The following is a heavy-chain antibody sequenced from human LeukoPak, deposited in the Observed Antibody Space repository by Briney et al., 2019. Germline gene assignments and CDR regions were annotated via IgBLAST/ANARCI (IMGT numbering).Heavy chain of an antibody. CDR3: ASHAWGGYDYY. CDR2: IYYRGTT. D-gene: IGHD5-12*01. J-gene: IGHJ4*02. V-gene: IGHV4-59*01. CDR1: GGSISSYY. Sequence: SETLSLTCTVSGGSISSYYWTWIRQPPGKGLEWIGYIYYRGTTNYNPSLKSRVTISVDTSKNRFSLKLSSVTAADTAVYYCASHAWGGYDYYWGQGTLVTVSS.